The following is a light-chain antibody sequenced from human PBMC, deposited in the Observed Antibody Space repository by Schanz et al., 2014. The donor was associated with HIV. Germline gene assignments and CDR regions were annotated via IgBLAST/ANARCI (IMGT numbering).Light chain of an antibody. Sequence: QSALTQPASVSGSPGQSITISCTGTSSDVGADNSVSWYQQHPGRAPKLMIYDVSNRPSGVPDRFSGSKSGTSASLAISGLRSEDEADYYCAAWDVNLNGPVFGGGTKLTVL. V-gene: IGLV2-14*03. J-gene: IGLJ2*01. CDR2: DVS. CDR1: SSDVGADNS. CDR3: AAWDVNLNGPV.